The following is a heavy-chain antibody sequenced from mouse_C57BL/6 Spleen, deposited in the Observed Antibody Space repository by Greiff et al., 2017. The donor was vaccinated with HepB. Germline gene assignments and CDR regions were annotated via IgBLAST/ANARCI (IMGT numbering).Heavy chain of an antibody. V-gene: IGHV5-9*01. D-gene: IGHD4-1*01. Sequence: EVQRVESGGGLVKPGGSLKLSCAASGFTFSSYTMSWVRQTPEKRLEWVATISGGGGNTYYPDSVKGRFTISRDNAKNTLYLQMSSLRSEDTALYYCARRLGFDYWGQGTTLTVSS. CDR2: ISGGGGNT. J-gene: IGHJ2*01. CDR1: GFTFSSYT. CDR3: ARRLGFDY.